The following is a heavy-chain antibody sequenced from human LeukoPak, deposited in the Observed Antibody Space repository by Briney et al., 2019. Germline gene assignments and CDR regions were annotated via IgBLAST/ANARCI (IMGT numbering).Heavy chain of an antibody. J-gene: IGHJ3*02. V-gene: IGHV4-4*02. CDR3: AGAVTTVDDAFDI. D-gene: IGHD4-23*01. CDR2: IYHSGST. Sequence: SGTLSLTCAVSGGSISSSRWWSWVRQPPGKGLEWIGEIYHSGSTNYNPSLKSRVTLSVGKSKHQFSLKLSSVTAADTAVYYCAGAVTTVDDAFDIWGQGTMVTVSS. CDR1: GGSISSSRW.